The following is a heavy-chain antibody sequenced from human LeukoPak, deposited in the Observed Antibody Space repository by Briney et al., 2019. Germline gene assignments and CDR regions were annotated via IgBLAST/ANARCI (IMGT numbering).Heavy chain of an antibody. J-gene: IGHJ3*02. CDR2: ISSSGTYT. Sequence: KPGGSLRLSCAASGFTFSDYYMSWIRQAPGKGLEWFSYISSSGTYTNYADSVKGRFTISRDNAKNSLYLQMNSLRAEDTAVYYCARDSGLAFDIWGQGTMVTVSS. CDR1: GFTFSDYY. D-gene: IGHD6-19*01. V-gene: IGHV3-11*05. CDR3: ARDSGLAFDI.